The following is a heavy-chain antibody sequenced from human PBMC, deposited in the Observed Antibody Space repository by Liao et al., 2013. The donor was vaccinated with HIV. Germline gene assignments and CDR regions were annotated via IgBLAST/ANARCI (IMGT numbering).Heavy chain of an antibody. CDR2: INHSGST. Sequence: QVQLQQWGAGLLKPSETLSLTCAVSGGSFSAYYWIWIRQPPGKGLEWIGEINHSGSTNYNPSLKSRVTISVDTSMNQFSLKVSSVTAADTAVYYCARGAGYSYGRRMDIWGQGTMVTVSS. CDR1: GGSFSAYY. D-gene: IGHD5-18*01. V-gene: IGHV4-34*01. J-gene: IGHJ3*02. CDR3: ARGAGYSYGRRMDI.